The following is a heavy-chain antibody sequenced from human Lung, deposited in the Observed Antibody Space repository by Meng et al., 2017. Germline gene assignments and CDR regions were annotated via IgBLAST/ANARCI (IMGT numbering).Heavy chain of an antibody. D-gene: IGHD3-10*01. CDR2: ISYDGSNK. CDR3: ATADYYGSGRGAFDI. V-gene: IGHV3-30*04. Sequence: GESLKISCAASGFTFSSYAMHWVRQAPGKGLEWVAVISYDGSNKYYADSVKGRFTISRDNSKITLYLQMNSLRAEDTAVYYCATADYYGSGRGAFDIWGQGTMVTVSS. J-gene: IGHJ3*02. CDR1: GFTFSSYA.